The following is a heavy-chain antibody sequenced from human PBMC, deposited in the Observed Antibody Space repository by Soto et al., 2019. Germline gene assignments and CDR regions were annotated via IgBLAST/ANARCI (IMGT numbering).Heavy chain of an antibody. D-gene: IGHD2-2*02. CDR3: ARGYCSSTSCYIWDNWFDP. V-gene: IGHV4-30-2*01. CDR2: IYHSGST. J-gene: IGHJ5*02. CDR1: GGSISSGGYS. Sequence: ASETLSLTCAVSGGSISSGGYSWSWIRQPPGKGLEWIGYIYHSGSTYYNPSLKSRVTISVDTSKNQFSLKLSSVTAADTAVYYCARGYCSSTSCYIWDNWFDPWGQGTLVTVSS.